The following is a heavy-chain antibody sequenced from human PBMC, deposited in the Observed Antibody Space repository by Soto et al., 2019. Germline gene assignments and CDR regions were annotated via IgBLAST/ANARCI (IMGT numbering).Heavy chain of an antibody. J-gene: IGHJ6*03. V-gene: IGHV1-3*01. Sequence: ASVKVSCKASGYTFTSYAMHWVRHAPGQRLEWMGWINAGNGNTKYSQKFQGRVTITRDTSASTAYMELSSLRSEDTAVYYCARIGVSRYGYYYYMDVWGKGTTVTVSS. CDR2: INAGNGNT. D-gene: IGHD6-13*01. CDR1: GYTFTSYA. CDR3: ARIGVSRYGYYYYMDV.